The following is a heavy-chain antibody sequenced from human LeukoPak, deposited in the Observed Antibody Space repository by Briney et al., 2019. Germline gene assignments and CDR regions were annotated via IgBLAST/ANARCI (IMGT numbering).Heavy chain of an antibody. D-gene: IGHD4-17*01. CDR2: INNIATHS. V-gene: IGHV3-21*01. Sequence: NPGGSLRLSCAGSGFTFTDSAINWVRQAPGKGLEWVSSINNIATHSYYAASVKGRFSISRDDAKNSVYLQMHSLRAEDTAIYYCARDPTRYLRYGYFDYWGQGAQVTVSS. CDR3: ARDPTRYLRYGYFDY. J-gene: IGHJ4*02. CDR1: GFTFTDSA.